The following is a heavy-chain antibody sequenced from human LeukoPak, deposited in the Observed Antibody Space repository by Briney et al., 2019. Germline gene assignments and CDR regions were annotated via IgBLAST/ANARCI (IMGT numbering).Heavy chain of an antibody. V-gene: IGHV3-53*01. CDR1: GFTLTSYA. CDR3: ARGEGGYDSNFDF. Sequence: PGGSLRLSCAASGFTLTSYAMSWVRQAPGKGLEWVSVIYSGGSTYYAESVRGRFTISRDNSKNTLYLQMNSLRAEDTAVYYCARGEGGYDSNFDFWGQGTLVTVSS. CDR2: IYSGGST. J-gene: IGHJ4*02. D-gene: IGHD5-12*01.